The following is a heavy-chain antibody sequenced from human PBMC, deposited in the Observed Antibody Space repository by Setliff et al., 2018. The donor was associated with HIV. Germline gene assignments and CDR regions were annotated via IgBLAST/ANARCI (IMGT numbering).Heavy chain of an antibody. CDR2: IYYSGNT. D-gene: IGHD3-10*01. Sequence: SETLSLTCTVSGGSISTSSSYWGWIRQTPGKGLEWIGSIYYSGNTYFSPSLKSRITISVDTSKNQFSLNLRSVTAADTAVYYCVREGVRRGLGSGSFRYRAYYFDQWGQGTLVTVSS. J-gene: IGHJ4*02. CDR3: VREGVRRGLGSGSFRYRAYYFDQ. V-gene: IGHV4-39*07. CDR1: GGSISTSSSY.